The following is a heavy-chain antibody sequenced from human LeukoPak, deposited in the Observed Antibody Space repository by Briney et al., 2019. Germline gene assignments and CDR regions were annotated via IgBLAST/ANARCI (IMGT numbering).Heavy chain of an antibody. D-gene: IGHD1-26*01. V-gene: IGHV1-18*01. CDR1: GYTFTTYG. CDR3: ARDVGARGPYYFDS. J-gene: IGHJ4*02. Sequence: ASVKVSCKASGYTFTTYGISWVRQAPGQGLEWMGWISAYNGNTNYPQKLQGRVTMTTDTSTSTAYMELRSLRSDDTGVYYCARDVGARGPYYFDSWGQGTLVTVSS. CDR2: ISAYNGNT.